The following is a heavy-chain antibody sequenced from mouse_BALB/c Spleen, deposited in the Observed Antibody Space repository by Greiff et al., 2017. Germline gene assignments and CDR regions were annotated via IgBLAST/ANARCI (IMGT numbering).Heavy chain of an antibody. CDR1: GFTFSSFG. D-gene: IGHD1-1*01. J-gene: IGHJ3*01. CDR2: ISSGSSTI. CDR3: ARDGSSFWFAY. V-gene: IGHV5-17*02. Sequence: EVKLVESGGGLVQPGGSRKLSCAASGFTFSSFGMHWVRQAPEKGLEWVAYISSGSSTIYYADTVKGRFTISRDNPKNTLFLQMTSLRSEDTAMYYCARDGSSFWFAYWGQGTLVTVSA.